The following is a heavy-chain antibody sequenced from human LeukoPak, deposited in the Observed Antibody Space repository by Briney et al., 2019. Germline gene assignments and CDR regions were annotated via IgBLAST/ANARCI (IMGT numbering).Heavy chain of an antibody. J-gene: IGHJ4*02. D-gene: IGHD6-19*01. V-gene: IGHV3-7*01. CDR3: ARRRAVAFDY. CDR2: INQDGSEK. CDR1: GFTFSSYW. Sequence: GSLRLSCAGYGFTFSSYWMSWVRQAPGKGLEWVANINQDGSEKYYVGSVKGRFTISRDNAKNSLYLQMNSLRVKDTAVYYCARRRAVAFDYWGQGTLVTVSS.